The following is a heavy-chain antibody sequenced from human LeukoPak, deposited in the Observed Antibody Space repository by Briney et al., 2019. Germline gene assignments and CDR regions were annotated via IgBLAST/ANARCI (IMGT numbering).Heavy chain of an antibody. V-gene: IGHV3-30-3*01. J-gene: IGHJ4*02. CDR2: ISFDGSNE. CDR3: ARGHRARASDFDY. CDR1: GFTFSSYA. D-gene: IGHD5-12*01. Sequence: PGGSLRLSCAASGFTFSSYAMHWVRQAPGKGLEWVAVISFDGSNEYYADSVKGPFTTSRDNSKNTVYLQVNSLRAEDAAMYYCARGHRARASDFDYWGQGTLVTVSS.